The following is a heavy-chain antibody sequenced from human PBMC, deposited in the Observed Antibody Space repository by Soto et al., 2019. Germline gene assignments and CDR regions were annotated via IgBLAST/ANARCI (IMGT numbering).Heavy chain of an antibody. CDR2: MNSDGSCI. Sequence: EVQLVESGGGLVPPGGSLRLSCVVSEFTFSSSWMHWVRQGPGKGLVWVSRMNSDGSCINYADSVKGRFTTSRDNARNMLYLQMNSLRADDTGLYYCVTGWSEHWGQGTLVTVSS. CDR3: VTGWSEH. D-gene: IGHD2-15*01. V-gene: IGHV3-74*01. J-gene: IGHJ1*01. CDR1: EFTFSSSW.